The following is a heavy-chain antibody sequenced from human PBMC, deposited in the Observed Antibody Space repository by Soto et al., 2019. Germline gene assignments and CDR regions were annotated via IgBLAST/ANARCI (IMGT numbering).Heavy chain of an antibody. CDR1: GFTFSSYS. CDR3: ARGDFSVTTFDY. J-gene: IGHJ4*02. Sequence: EVQLVESGGGLVKPGGSLRLSCAASGFTFSSYSMNWVRQAPGKGLEWVSSISSSSSYIYYADSVKGRFTTSRDNAKSSLYLQMNSLRAEDTAVYYCARGDFSVTTFDYWGQGTLVTVSS. CDR2: ISSSSSYI. V-gene: IGHV3-21*01. D-gene: IGHD4-17*01.